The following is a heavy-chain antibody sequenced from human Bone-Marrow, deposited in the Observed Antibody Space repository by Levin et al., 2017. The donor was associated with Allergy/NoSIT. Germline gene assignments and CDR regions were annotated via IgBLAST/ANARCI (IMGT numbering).Heavy chain of an antibody. J-gene: IGHJ5*02. CDR1: GGSISSYY. D-gene: IGHD2-2*02. V-gene: IGHV4-59*08. Sequence: SETLSLTCTVSGGSISSYYWSWIRQPPGKGLEWIGYIYYSGSTNYNPSLKSRVTISVDTSKNQFSLKRSSVTAADTAVYYCARLYCSSTSCYKNWFDPWGQGTLVTVSS. CDR3: ARLYCSSTSCYKNWFDP. CDR2: IYYSGST.